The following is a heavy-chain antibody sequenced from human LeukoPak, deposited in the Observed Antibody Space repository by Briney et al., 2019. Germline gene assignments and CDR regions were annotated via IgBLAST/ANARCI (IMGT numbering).Heavy chain of an antibody. V-gene: IGHV3-43D*03. CDR1: GFTFDDYA. D-gene: IGHD2-21*01. CDR2: ISWDGGST. J-gene: IGHJ6*02. CDR3: AKDEAYSDNYYGMDV. Sequence: GGSLRLSCAASGFTFDDYAMHWVRQAPGKGLEWVSLISWDGGSTYYADSVKGRFTISRDNSKNSLYLQMNSLRAEDTALYYCAKDEAYSDNYYGMDVWGQGTTVTVSS.